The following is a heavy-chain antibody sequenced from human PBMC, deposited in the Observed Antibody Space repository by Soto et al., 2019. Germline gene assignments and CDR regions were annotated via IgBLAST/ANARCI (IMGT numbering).Heavy chain of an antibody. CDR1: GYTFTSYD. D-gene: IGHD5-18*01. CDR2: MNPNTGNS. V-gene: IGHV1-8*01. J-gene: IGHJ4*02. CDR3: ARGPLRLQFDY. Sequence: ASVKVSCKASGYTFTSYDIYWVRQATGQGLEWMGWMNPNTGNSGYAQKFQGRVTMTSDTSINTVHMELSSLRSEDTAVYYCARGPLRLQFDYWGQGTLVTVSS.